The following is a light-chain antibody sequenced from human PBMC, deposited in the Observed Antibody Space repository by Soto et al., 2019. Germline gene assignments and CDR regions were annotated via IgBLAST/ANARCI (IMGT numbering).Light chain of an antibody. CDR3: QQLNSYR. J-gene: IGKJ4*02. CDR1: QGFSSY. Sequence: AIPMTQSASSLSACTGDGVNIXCRASQGFSSYLGWYQQKPGKAPKLLIYAASTLQSGVPSRFSGSASGTDCTLTISSLQPEDFATDYCQQLNSYRFGGGTKVDIK. CDR2: AAS. V-gene: IGKV1-8*01.